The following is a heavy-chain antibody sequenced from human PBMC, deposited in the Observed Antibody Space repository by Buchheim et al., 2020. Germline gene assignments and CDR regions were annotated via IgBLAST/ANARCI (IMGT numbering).Heavy chain of an antibody. D-gene: IGHD2-15*01. J-gene: IGHJ4*02. CDR2: IYYSGST. Sequence: QVQLQESGPGLVKPSQTLSLTCTDSGGSISSGDYYWSWIRQPPGKGLEWIGYIYYSGSTYYNPSLKSRVTISVDMSKNQFSLKMSSVTAADTAVYYCARDIGYCSGGSCHYFDYWGQGTL. CDR1: GGSISSGDYY. V-gene: IGHV4-30-4*01. CDR3: ARDIGYCSGGSCHYFDY.